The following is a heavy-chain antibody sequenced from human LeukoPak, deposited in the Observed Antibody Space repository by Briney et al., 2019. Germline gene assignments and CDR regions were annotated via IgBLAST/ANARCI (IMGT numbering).Heavy chain of an antibody. Sequence: ASVTLSYKPSVHALTTYDMHWVRQAPGQGLEWMGIINPSGGTTTYAQKFKGRITMTRDTFTDTVYMEVNSLRSEDTAVYYCARVGVVGYFYYMDVWGKGTTVTVSS. CDR3: ARVGVVGYFYYMDV. CDR2: INPSGGTT. J-gene: IGHJ6*03. D-gene: IGHD3-10*01. CDR1: VHALTTYD. V-gene: IGHV1-46*01.